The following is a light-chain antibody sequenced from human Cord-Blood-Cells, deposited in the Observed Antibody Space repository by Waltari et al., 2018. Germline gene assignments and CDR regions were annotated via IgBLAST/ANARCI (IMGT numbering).Light chain of an antibody. V-gene: IGKV1-39*01. CDR3: HQSYSTLLT. CDR1: QIITSY. Sequence: DVPFTQSPSSPSASVGYKIDITCRASQIITSYLNWYQQKTGKDPKLLIYAASSLQSRVPSRFSGSGSGTEYTPTTSSLQHEDFATYYCHQSYSTLLTFGGGTKVEIK. CDR2: AAS. J-gene: IGKJ4*01.